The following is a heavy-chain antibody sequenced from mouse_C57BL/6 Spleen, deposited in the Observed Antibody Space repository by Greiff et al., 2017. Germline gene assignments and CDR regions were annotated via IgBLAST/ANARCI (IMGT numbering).Heavy chain of an antibody. Sequence: QVQLQQSGAELVRPGASVTLSCKASGYTFTDYEMHWVKQTPVHGLEWIGAIDPETGGTAYNQKFKGKAILTADKSSSTAYMELRSLTSEDSDVYYCTRKKNNWDYFDYWGQGTTLTVSS. CDR2: IDPETGGT. J-gene: IGHJ2*01. CDR1: GYTFTDYE. V-gene: IGHV1-15*01. D-gene: IGHD4-1*01. CDR3: TRKKNNWDYFDY.